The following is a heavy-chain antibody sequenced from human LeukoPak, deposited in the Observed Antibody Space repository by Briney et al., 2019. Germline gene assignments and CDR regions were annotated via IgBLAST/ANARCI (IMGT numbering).Heavy chain of an antibody. Sequence: PGGSLRLSCAASGFTFSGSAMHWVCQASGKGLEWVGRIRSKPNTYATAYVASVKGRFTISRDDSKNTAYLQMNSLKTEDTAVYYCARTSFGWGAFDIWGQGTVVTVSS. CDR1: GFTFSGSA. V-gene: IGHV3-73*01. CDR3: ARTSFGWGAFDI. CDR2: IRSKPNTYAT. J-gene: IGHJ3*02. D-gene: IGHD3-16*01.